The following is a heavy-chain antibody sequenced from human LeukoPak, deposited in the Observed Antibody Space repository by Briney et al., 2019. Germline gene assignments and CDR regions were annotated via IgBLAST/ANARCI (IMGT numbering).Heavy chain of an antibody. CDR1: GFTFSSYW. D-gene: IGHD3-3*01. Sequence: PGGSLRLSCAASGFTFSSYWISWVRQAPGKGLEWVANIKQDGSEKYYVYSVKGRFTISRGNAKNSLYLQMNSLRAEDTAVYYCARLYYDFWSGHLGLDYWGQGTLVTVSS. CDR3: ARLYYDFWSGHLGLDY. J-gene: IGHJ4*02. CDR2: IKQDGSEK. V-gene: IGHV3-7*01.